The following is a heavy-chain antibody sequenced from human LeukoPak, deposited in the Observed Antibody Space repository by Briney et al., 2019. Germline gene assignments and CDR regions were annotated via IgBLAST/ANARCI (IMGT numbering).Heavy chain of an antibody. D-gene: IGHD2-21*02. CDR1: GYTFTSYD. V-gene: IGHV1-8*01. CDR2: MNPNSGNT. CDR3: ARREYCGGDCYSDFDY. Sequence: GASVKVSCKASGYTFTSYDINWVRQATGQGLEWMGWMNPNSGNTGYAQKFQGRVTMTRNTSISTAYMELSSLRSEDTAVYYCARREYCGGDCYSDFDYWGQGTLVTVSS. J-gene: IGHJ4*02.